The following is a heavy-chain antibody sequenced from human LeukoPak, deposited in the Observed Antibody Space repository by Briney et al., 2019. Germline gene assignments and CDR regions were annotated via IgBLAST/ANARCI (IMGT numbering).Heavy chain of an antibody. Sequence: SETLSLTCTVSGASISSSSYYWGWIRQPPGKGLEWIGSIYYSGSTYNNPSLESRVTMSVDTSKNQFSLKLTAVTAADTAVYYCARIYYYDSSGYFYYFDYWGQGTLVTVSS. J-gene: IGHJ4*02. CDR3: ARIYYYDSSGYFYYFDY. V-gene: IGHV4-39*01. CDR1: GASISSSSYY. D-gene: IGHD3-22*01. CDR2: IYYSGST.